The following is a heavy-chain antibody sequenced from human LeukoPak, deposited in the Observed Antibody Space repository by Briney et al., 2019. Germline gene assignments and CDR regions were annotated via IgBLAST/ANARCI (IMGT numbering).Heavy chain of an antibody. V-gene: IGHV4-34*01. CDR2: IDHSGNT. Sequence: PSETLSLTCAIYGGSFSGYYWSWIRQPPGKGLEWIGEIDHSGNTNYNPSLKSRVSVSLDTSKNQFSLKLRSLTAADTAVYYCAKQGRKSAFDFWGQGTLVTVSS. CDR1: GGSFSGYY. CDR3: AKQGRKSAFDF. D-gene: IGHD7-27*01. J-gene: IGHJ4*02.